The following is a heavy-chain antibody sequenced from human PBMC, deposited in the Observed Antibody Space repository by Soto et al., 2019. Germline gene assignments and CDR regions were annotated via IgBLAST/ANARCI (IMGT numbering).Heavy chain of an antibody. CDR3: AKVGPYYDLNWFDP. CDR2: ISGSGGTT. Sequence: GGSLSLSCAASGFPFGDFAMTWVRQAPGRGLEWVSLISGSGGTTYYTDSVKGRFTISRDNYRNIMFLQMNSLRVEDTALYHCAKVGPYYDLNWFDPWGQGTLVTVSS. D-gene: IGHD3-3*01. V-gene: IGHV3-23*01. J-gene: IGHJ5*02. CDR1: GFPFGDFA.